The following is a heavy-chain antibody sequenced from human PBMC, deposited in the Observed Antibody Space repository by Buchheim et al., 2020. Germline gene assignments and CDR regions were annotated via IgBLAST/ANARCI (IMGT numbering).Heavy chain of an antibody. CDR3: ARASDCSSTSCHDYYYYYGMDV. Sequence: QVQLQESGPGLVKPSQTLSLTCTVSGGSISSGGYYWSWIRQHPGKGLEWIGYIYYSVSTYYNPSLKSRVTLSVDTSKNQFSLKLSSVTAADTAVYYCARASDCSSTSCHDYYYYYGMDVWGQGTT. CDR1: GGSISSGGYY. CDR2: IYYSVST. J-gene: IGHJ6*02. V-gene: IGHV4-31*03. D-gene: IGHD2-2*01.